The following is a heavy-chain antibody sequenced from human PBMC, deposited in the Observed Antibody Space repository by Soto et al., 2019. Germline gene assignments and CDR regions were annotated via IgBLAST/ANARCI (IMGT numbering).Heavy chain of an antibody. Sequence: QVQLVQSGAEVKEPGASVMVSCKTSGYTFTSHGVYWVRQAPGQGLEWVGWISPYNGNTNYEQRLQGRVTLTTDTSTSTAYMELRSLRPDDTAVYYCGGEAGDYDWYFDLWGRGTPVTVSS. D-gene: IGHD4-17*01. CDR3: GGEAGDYDWYFDL. J-gene: IGHJ2*01. V-gene: IGHV1-18*01. CDR2: ISPYNGNT. CDR1: GYTFTSHG.